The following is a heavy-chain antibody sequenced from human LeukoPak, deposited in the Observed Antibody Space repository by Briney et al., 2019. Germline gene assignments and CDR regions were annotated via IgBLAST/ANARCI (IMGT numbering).Heavy chain of an antibody. J-gene: IGHJ4*02. CDR2: IIPIFGTA. Sequence: SVKVSCQAIGYIFTDYYMHWVRQSPGQGLEWMGRIIPIFGTANYAQKFQGRVTITTDESTSTAYMELSSLRSEDTAVYYCASSGYYDSSGYPTWGQGTLVTVSS. CDR3: ASSGYYDSSGYPT. D-gene: IGHD3-22*01. V-gene: IGHV1-69*05. CDR1: GYIFTDYY.